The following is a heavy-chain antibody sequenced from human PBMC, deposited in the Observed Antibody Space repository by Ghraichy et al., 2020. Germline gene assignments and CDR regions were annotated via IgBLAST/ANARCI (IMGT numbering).Heavy chain of an antibody. D-gene: IGHD3-3*01. Sequence: SQTLSLTCAVYGGSFSGYYWSWIRQPPGKGLEWIGEINHSGSTNYNPSLKSRVTISVDTSKNQFSLKLSSVTAADTAVYYCARGINDFWSGYYYFDYWGQGTLVTVSS. CDR1: GGSFSGYY. J-gene: IGHJ4*02. CDR2: INHSGST. CDR3: ARGINDFWSGYYYFDY. V-gene: IGHV4-34*01.